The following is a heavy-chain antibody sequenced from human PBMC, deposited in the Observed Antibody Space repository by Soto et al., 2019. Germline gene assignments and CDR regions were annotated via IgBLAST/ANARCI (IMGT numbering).Heavy chain of an antibody. J-gene: IGHJ4*02. D-gene: IGHD5-12*01. CDR1: GGSISSYF. Sequence: QVQLQESGPGLVKPSETLSLTCTVSGGSISSYFWSWIRQPPGKGLEWIGYIYYSGSTDYNPSLKSRVTMSIDTSKNQFSLKLSSATAADTVVYYCAGGRWLQLPGYWGQGTLVTVSS. CDR2: IYYSGST. CDR3: AGGRWLQLPGY. V-gene: IGHV4-59*01.